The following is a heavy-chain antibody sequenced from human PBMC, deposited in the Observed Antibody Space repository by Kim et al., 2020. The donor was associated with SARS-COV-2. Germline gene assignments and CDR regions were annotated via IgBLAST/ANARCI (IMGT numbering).Heavy chain of an antibody. CDR1: GYTFTSYA. D-gene: IGHD3-10*01. CDR3: ARGEWFGELFPFDP. V-gene: IGHV1-3*04. Sequence: ASVKVSCKASGYTFTSYAMHWVRLAPGQRLEWMGWINTGNGDTKYSQKFQGRVTITRDTFASTAYMELSSLRSEDTAVYYCARGEWFGELFPFDPWGQGTLVTVSS. CDR2: INTGNGDT. J-gene: IGHJ5*02.